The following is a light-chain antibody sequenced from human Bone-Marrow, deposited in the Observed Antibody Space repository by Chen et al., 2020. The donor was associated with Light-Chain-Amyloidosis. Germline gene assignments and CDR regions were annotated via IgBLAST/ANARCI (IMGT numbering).Light chain of an antibody. CDR1: SSDVVGDNH. CDR2: EVT. J-gene: IGLJ1*01. CDR3: SSYTITITLV. V-gene: IGLV2-14*01. Sequence: QSALTQPASVSGSPGQSITISCTGTSSDVVGDNHVSWYQQHPDKAPKLMIYEVTNRPSWVPDRFSGSKSANTASLTISGLQTEDEADYFCSSYTITITLVFGSGTRVTVL.